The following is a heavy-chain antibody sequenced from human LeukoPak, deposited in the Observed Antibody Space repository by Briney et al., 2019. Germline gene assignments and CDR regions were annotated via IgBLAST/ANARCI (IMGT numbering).Heavy chain of an antibody. CDR2: INWSGEST. D-gene: IGHD6-13*01. CDR3: ARDLSASWYSLGY. J-gene: IGHJ4*02. Sequence: PGGSLRLSCAASGSSVAEYGMSWVRQAPGKGLEWVSGINWSGESTGYADSVKGRFTISRDNAENALYLQMNSLRAEDTALYYCARDLSASWYSLGYWGRETLVTVSS. CDR1: GSSVAEYG. V-gene: IGHV3-20*04.